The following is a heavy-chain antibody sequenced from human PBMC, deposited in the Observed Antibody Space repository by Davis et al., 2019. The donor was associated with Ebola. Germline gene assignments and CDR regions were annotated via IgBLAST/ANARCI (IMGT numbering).Heavy chain of an antibody. CDR3: ARDPIVGATDY. Sequence: ASVKVSCKASGYTFTSYGISWVRQAPGQGLEWMGWISGYNGNTNYVENLQGRVTMTTDTSTSTAYMELRSLRSADTAVYYCARDPIVGATDYWGQGTLVTVSS. D-gene: IGHD1-26*01. V-gene: IGHV1-18*01. CDR1: GYTFTSYG. CDR2: ISGYNGNT. J-gene: IGHJ4*02.